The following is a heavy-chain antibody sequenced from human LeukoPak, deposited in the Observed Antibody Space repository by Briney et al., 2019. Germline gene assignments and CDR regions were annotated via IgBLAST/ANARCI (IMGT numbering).Heavy chain of an antibody. CDR2: IYYSGST. D-gene: IGHD3-22*01. CDR3: AREVLLDSSGYYAD. Sequence: SETLSLTCTVSGGSISSYYWSWIRQPPGKGLEWIGYIYYSGSTNYNPSLKSRVTISVDTSKNQFSLKLSSVTAADTAMYYCAREVLLDSSGYYADWGQGTLVTVSS. CDR1: GGSISSYY. V-gene: IGHV4-59*01. J-gene: IGHJ4*02.